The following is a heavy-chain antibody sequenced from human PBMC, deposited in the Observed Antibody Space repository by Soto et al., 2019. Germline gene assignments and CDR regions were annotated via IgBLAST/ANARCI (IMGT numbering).Heavy chain of an antibody. CDR3: ATVHGTSRSFDY. D-gene: IGHD6-13*01. J-gene: IGHJ4*02. V-gene: IGHV3-23*01. CDR2: TGLNGRTT. Sequence: EVQILESGGGLVQPGGSLRLSCAASGFTFSMSAMSWVRQAPGKGLEWVSTTGLNGRTTYYADSVKGRFTVSRDNSKNTLDLQMNSLRAEDTAVYYCATVHGTSRSFDYWGQRTLVTVSS. CDR1: GFTFSMSA.